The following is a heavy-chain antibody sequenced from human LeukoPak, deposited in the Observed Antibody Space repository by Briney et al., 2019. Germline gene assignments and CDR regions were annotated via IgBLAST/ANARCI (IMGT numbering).Heavy chain of an antibody. V-gene: IGHV3-9*01. D-gene: IGHD5-18*01. CDR1: GFTFDDYA. Sequence: PGGSLRLSCAASGFTFDDYAMHWVRQAPGKGLEWVSGISWNSGSIGYADSVKGRFTISRDSAKNSLYLQMNSLRAEDTALYYCAKVRGYSYGDAFDIWGQGTMVTVSS. CDR3: AKVRGYSYGDAFDI. J-gene: IGHJ3*02. CDR2: ISWNSGSI.